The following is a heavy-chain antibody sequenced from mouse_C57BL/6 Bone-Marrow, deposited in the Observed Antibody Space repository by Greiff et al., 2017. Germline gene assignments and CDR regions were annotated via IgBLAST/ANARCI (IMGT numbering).Heavy chain of an antibody. V-gene: IGHV7-3*01. D-gene: IGHD1-1*01. Sequence: EVQGVESGGGLVQPGGSLSLSCAASGFTFTDYYMSWVRQPPGKALEWLGFIRNKANGYTTEYSASVKGRFTISRDNSQSILYLQMNALRAEDSATYYCARGVVAPHWYVDVWGTGTTVTVSS. CDR2: IRNKANGYTT. CDR1: GFTFTDYY. J-gene: IGHJ1*03. CDR3: ARGVVAPHWYVDV.